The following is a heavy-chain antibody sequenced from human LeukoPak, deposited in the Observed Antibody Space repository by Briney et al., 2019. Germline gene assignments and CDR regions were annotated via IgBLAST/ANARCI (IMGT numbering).Heavy chain of an antibody. Sequence: GGSLRLSCAASGFTFDDYAMHWVRQAPGKGLEWVSGISWNSGSIGYADSVKGRFTISRDNAKNSLYLQMNSLRVEDMALYYCAKSFGYYYDSSGYYSYWGQGTLVTVSS. D-gene: IGHD3-22*01. CDR3: AKSFGYYYDSSGYYSY. CDR1: GFTFDDYA. J-gene: IGHJ4*02. V-gene: IGHV3-9*03. CDR2: ISWNSGSI.